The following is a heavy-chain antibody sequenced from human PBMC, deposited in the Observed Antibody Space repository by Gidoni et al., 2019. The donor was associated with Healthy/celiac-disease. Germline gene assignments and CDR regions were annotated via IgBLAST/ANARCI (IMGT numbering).Heavy chain of an antibody. V-gene: IGHV4-59*01. CDR1: GGSSSSYY. CDR2: IYYSGST. Sequence: QVQLQVSCPGLVKPSETLSRTCTGSGGSSSSYYWSWLRQPPGKGLEWIGYIYYSGSTNYNPPLRSRVTISVDTSKNQFSLKLSSVTAADTSVYYYARGDSRWLHFDYWGQGTLVTVSS. J-gene: IGHJ4*02. CDR3: ARGDSRWLHFDY. D-gene: IGHD5-12*01.